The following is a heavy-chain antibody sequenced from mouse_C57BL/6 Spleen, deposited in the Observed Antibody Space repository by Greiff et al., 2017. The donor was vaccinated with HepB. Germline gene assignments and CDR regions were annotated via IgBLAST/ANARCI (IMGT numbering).Heavy chain of an antibody. CDR3: ARPGGNYEYFDV. CDR1: DSEVFPIAY. CDR2: ILPSIGRT. V-gene: IGHV15-2*01. D-gene: IGHD2-1*01. J-gene: IGHJ1*03. Sequence: VQLQQSGSELRSPGSSVKLSCKDFDSEVFPIAYMSWVRQKPGHGFEWIGGILPSIGRTIYGEKFEDKATLDADTLSNTAYLELNSLTSEDSAIYYCARPGGNYEYFDVWGTGTTVTVSS.